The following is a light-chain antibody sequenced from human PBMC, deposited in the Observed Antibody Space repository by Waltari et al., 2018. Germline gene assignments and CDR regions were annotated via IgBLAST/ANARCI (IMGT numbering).Light chain of an antibody. CDR3: SSYADNTLV. Sequence: QSALTQPPSASGSPGQSVTISCTGTSSDYVSWFQHHPGKAPKLMIYEVSKRPSGVPDRFSGSKSGNTASLTVSGLQADDEAHHYCSSYADNTLVFGGGTKLTVL. J-gene: IGLJ3*02. CDR1: SSDY. V-gene: IGLV2-8*01. CDR2: EVS.